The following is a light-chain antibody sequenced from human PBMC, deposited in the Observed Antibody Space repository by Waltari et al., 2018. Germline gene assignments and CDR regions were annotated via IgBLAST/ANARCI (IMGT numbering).Light chain of an antibody. CDR2: YDS. Sequence: SYVLTQPPSVSVAPGKTAPITCGGNDIGDKSVHWYRQKPGQAPVLVSYYDSDRPSGIPERFSGSNSGNTATLTISRVEVGDEADYYCQVWDTNSDHWVFGGGTKLTVL. CDR1: DIGDKS. J-gene: IGLJ3*02. CDR3: QVWDTNSDHWV. V-gene: IGLV3-21*04.